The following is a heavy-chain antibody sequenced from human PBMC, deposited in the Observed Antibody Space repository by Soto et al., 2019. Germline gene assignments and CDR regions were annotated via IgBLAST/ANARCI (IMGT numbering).Heavy chain of an antibody. Sequence: WWSLRLSCSGSVFRFSSSWMSWVRQAPGKGLEWVAHINQGGSQKYYVDSAKGRFTISRDNAKTSLYPQMNNLRAEDTATYYCASWADAADEDYFHHWGQGTLVTVSS. J-gene: IGHJ1*01. CDR2: INQGGSQK. V-gene: IGHV3-7*03. D-gene: IGHD3-16*01. CDR3: ASWADAADEDYFHH. CDR1: VFRFSSSW.